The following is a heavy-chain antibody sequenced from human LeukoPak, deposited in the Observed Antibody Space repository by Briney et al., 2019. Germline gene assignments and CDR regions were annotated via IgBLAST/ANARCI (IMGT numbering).Heavy chain of an antibody. CDR2: INSDGSST. CDR3: ARDPPITIFGVVPGDY. CDR1: GFTFSSSW. J-gene: IGHJ4*02. D-gene: IGHD3-3*01. V-gene: IGHV3-74*01. Sequence: GGSLRLSCAASGFTFSSSWMHWVRQAPGKGLVWVSRINSDGSSTRYAESVKGRFTISRDNSKNTLYLQMNSLRAEDTAVYYCARDPPITIFGVVPGDYWGQGTLVTVSS.